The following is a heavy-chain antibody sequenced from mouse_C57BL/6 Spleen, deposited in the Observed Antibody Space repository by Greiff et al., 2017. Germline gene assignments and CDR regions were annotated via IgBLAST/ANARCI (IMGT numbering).Heavy chain of an antibody. D-gene: IGHD2-2*01. V-gene: IGHV1-64*01. J-gene: IGHJ2*01. Sequence: VQLLQPGAELVKPGASVKLSCKASGYTFTSYWMHWVKQRPGQGLEWIGMIHPNSGSTNYNEKFKSKATLTVDKSSSTAYMQLSSLTSEDSAVYYCARERMVTTRGYFDYWGQGTTLTVSS. CDR2: IHPNSGST. CDR1: GYTFTSYW. CDR3: ARERMVTTRGYFDY.